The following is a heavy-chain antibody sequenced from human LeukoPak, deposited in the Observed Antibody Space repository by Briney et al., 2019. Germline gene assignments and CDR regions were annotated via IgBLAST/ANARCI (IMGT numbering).Heavy chain of an antibody. D-gene: IGHD1-26*01. CDR1: GGTFSSYA. J-gene: IGHJ6*02. Sequence: ASVKVSCKASGGTFSSYAISWVRQAPGQGLEWMGRIIPILGIANYAQKFQGRVTITADKSTSTAYMELSSLRSEDTAVYYCARRLGIVGATGYYYYGMDVWGQGTTVTVSS. CDR3: ARRLGIVGATGYYYYGMDV. CDR2: IIPILGIA. V-gene: IGHV1-69*04.